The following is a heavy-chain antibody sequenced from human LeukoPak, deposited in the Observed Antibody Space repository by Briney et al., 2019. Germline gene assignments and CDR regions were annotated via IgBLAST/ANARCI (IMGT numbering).Heavy chain of an antibody. D-gene: IGHD6-13*01. CDR1: GFTFSRYA. Sequence: PAGSLRLSCAASGFTFSRYAMTWVRQAPGKGLEWVSAIGDSTYSADSVKGRFTISRDNSKNTLYLQMNSLRGEDTAVYYCAKATRPEDSSSNYVDFDCWGQGTRVTVSS. J-gene: IGHJ4*02. CDR2: IGDST. CDR3: AKATRPEDSSSNYVDFDC. V-gene: IGHV3-23*01.